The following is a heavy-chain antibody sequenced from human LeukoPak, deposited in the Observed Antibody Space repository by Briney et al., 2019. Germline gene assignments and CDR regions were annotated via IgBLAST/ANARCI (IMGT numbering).Heavy chain of an antibody. V-gene: IGHV3-9*01. CDR2: ISWNSGSI. CDR1: GFTFDDYA. D-gene: IGHD6-13*01. CDR3: ATSSWG. Sequence: PGGSLRLSCAASGFTFDDYAMHWVRQAQGKGLEWVSGISWNSGSIGYADSVKGRFTISRDNAKNSLYLQMNSLRAEDTALYYCATSSWGWGQGTLVTVSS. J-gene: IGHJ4*02.